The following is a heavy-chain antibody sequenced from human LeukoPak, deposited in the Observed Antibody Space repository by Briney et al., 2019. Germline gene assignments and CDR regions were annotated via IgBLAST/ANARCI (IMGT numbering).Heavy chain of an antibody. J-gene: IGHJ4*02. V-gene: IGHV3-23*01. Sequence: GGSLRLSCAASRFTFSNYAMTWVRQTPGKGLEWVSAISASAGTTYYADSVKGRFTISRDNSKNTLYLQMNSLGSDDTALYYCAKGGSSWSYYFDYWGQGTLVTVSS. CDR1: RFTFSNYA. CDR3: AKGGSSWSYYFDY. D-gene: IGHD6-13*01. CDR2: ISASAGTT.